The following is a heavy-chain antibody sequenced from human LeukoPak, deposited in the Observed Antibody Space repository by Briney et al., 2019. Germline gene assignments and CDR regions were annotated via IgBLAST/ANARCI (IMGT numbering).Heavy chain of an antibody. D-gene: IGHD6-19*01. CDR2: VSYSGSS. V-gene: IGHV4-59*01. CDR3: ARDPGAVADFYFDQ. Sequence: SETLSLTCTVSGGSISRDYWSWIRQPPGQGLEWIGYVSYSGSSNYNPSLKRRVTISVETSKNQFSLKLISVTAADTAVYYCARDPGAVADFYFDQCGQGTLVTVSS. J-gene: IGHJ4*02. CDR1: GGSISRDY.